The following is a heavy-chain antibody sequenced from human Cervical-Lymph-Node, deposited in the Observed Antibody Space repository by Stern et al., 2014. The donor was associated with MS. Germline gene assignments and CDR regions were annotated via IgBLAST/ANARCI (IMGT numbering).Heavy chain of an antibody. CDR1: GFPFSRFS. CDR3: ARVTNSGVGDASDF. V-gene: IGHV3-21*01. J-gene: IGHJ3*01. Sequence: EVQLVESGGDPVKPGGSLTLSCVVSGFPFSRFSMNWVRQAPGKGMEWVSYISKTGDFIYYADSVKVRFTISRDNAKKSLYLQMNNLRGEDTAIYYCARVTNSGVGDASDFWGQGTLVSVSS. D-gene: IGHD3-3*01. CDR2: ISKTGDFI.